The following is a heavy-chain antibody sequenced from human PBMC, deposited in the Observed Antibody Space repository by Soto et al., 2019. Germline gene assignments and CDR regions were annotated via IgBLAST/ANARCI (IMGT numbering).Heavy chain of an antibody. CDR1: GGSISSGRYY. CDR2: IYYSGST. Sequence: SETLSLTCPVSGGSISSGRYYWTWIRQHPGKGLEWIGHIYYSGSTYYNPSLKSRVTISVDTSKNQFSLKLTSVTAADTAVYYCARAYLFDSPFDPWGRGTLVTVSS. J-gene: IGHJ5*02. V-gene: IGHV4-31*03. CDR3: ARAYLFDSPFDP. D-gene: IGHD3-9*01.